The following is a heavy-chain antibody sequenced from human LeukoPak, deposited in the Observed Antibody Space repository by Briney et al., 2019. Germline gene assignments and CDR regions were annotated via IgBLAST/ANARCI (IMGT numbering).Heavy chain of an antibody. CDR3: ARDLTGTTAFDI. V-gene: IGHV3-33*01. CDR2: IWYDGSNK. D-gene: IGHD1-20*01. Sequence: GGSLRLSCAASGFTFSSYGMHWVRQAPGKGLEWVAVIWYDGSNKYYADSVKGRFTISRDNSKNTLYLQMNSLRAEDTAVYYCARDLTGTTAFDIWGQGTMVTVSS. J-gene: IGHJ3*02. CDR1: GFTFSSYG.